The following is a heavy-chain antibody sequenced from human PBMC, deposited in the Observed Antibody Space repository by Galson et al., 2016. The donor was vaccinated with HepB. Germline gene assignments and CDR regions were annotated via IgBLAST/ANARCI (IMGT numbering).Heavy chain of an antibody. CDR2: IKVYNGHT. CDR3: ARAGYSSGSDS. CDR1: GYTFSSHG. V-gene: IGHV1-18*04. J-gene: IGHJ5*01. Sequence: SVKVSCKASGYTFSSHGISWVRQAPGRGLEWMGWIKVYNGHTDYAQKIQGRVTVTTDTSPNPAYMEMRSLTSHDTAVYYCARAGYSSGSDSWGQGTLVTVSS. D-gene: IGHD5-18*01.